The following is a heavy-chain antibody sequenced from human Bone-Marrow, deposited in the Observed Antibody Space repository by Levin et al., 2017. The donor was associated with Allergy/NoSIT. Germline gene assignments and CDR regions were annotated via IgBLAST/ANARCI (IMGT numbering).Heavy chain of an antibody. CDR2: INPRPGDT. J-gene: IGHJ4*02. CDR1: GYIFTSYF. Sequence: GASVKVSCETSGYIFTSYFLAWVRQPPAQGLEWMGWINPRPGDTTYAQKFQGRLTLTRDTSMSRVYLQLTSLRPDDSGVYYCVRSRSFYFDSWGQGTLVTVSS. CDR3: VRSRSFYFDS. V-gene: IGHV1-2*02. D-gene: IGHD3-16*02.